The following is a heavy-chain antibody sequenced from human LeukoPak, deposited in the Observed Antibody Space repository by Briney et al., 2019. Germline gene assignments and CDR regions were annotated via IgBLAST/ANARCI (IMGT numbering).Heavy chain of an antibody. J-gene: IGHJ4*02. CDR1: GFTFSSYG. CDR2: IWYDGSNK. D-gene: IGHD3-22*01. CDR3: AREEYDSSGYWFDY. Sequence: GGSLRLSCAASGFTFSSYGMHWVRQAPGKGLEWVAVIWYDGSNKYYADSVKDRFTISRDNSKNTLYLQMNSLRAEDTAVYYCAREEYDSSGYWFDYWGQGTLVNVSS. V-gene: IGHV3-33*01.